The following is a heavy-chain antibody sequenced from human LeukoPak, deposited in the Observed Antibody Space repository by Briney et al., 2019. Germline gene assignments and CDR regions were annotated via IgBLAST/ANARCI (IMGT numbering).Heavy chain of an antibody. CDR2: INPNSGGT. CDR1: GYTFTGYY. J-gene: IGHJ6*03. V-gene: IGHV1-2*02. D-gene: IGHD5-12*01. Sequence: ASVKVSCKASGYTFTGYYMHWVRQAPGQGLEWMGWINPNSGGTNYALKFQGRVTMTRDTSISTAYMELSRLRSDDTAVYYCARIGGYGYYYYMDVWGKGTTVTISS. CDR3: ARIGGYGYYYYMDV.